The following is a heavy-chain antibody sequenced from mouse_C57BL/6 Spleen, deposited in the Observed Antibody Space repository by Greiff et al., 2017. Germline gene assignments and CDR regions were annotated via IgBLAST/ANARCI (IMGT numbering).Heavy chain of an antibody. CDR2: IRSKSNNYAT. J-gene: IGHJ4*01. V-gene: IGHV10-1*01. CDR1: GFSFNTYA. D-gene: IGHD2-10*01. CDR3: VRSYSYAMDY. Sequence: EVMLVESGGGLVQPKGSLTLSCAASGFSFNTYAMNWVRQAPGKGLEWVARIRSKSNNYATYYADSVKDRFTISRDDSESMLYLQMNNLKTEDTAMYYCVRSYSYAMDYWGQGTSVTVSS.